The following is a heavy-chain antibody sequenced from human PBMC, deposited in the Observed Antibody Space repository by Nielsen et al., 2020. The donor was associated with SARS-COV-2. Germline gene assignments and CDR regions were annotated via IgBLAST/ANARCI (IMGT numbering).Heavy chain of an antibody. D-gene: IGHD3-10*01. CDR3: ARDPRVRFGELLNDY. CDR2: ISSSGSTI. V-gene: IGHV3-48*03. Sequence: GGSLRLSCAVSGFTFSSYEMNWVRQAPGKGLEWVSYISSSGSTIYYADSVKGRFTISRDNAKNSLYLQMNSLRAEDTAVYYCARDPRVRFGELLNDYWGQGTLVTVSS. J-gene: IGHJ4*02. CDR1: GFTFSSYE.